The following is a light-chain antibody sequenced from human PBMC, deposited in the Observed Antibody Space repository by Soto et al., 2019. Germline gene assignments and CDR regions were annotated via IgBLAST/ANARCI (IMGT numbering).Light chain of an antibody. CDR2: DAS. V-gene: IGKV1-5*01. Sequence: DIQMTQSPSTLSASVGDRVTMPCRASQSINRWLAWYQQKPGKPPKVLIYDASSLESGVPSRFSGSGSGTEFTLTISSLQSEDFAVYYCQQYNNWPPTFGQGTKVDIK. CDR3: QQYNNWPPT. J-gene: IGKJ1*01. CDR1: QSINRW.